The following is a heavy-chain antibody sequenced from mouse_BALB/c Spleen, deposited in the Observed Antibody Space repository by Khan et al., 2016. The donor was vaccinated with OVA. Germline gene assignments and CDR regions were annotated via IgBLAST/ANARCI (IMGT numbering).Heavy chain of an antibody. CDR2: INAGNGVI. CDR1: GYIFTSYF. J-gene: IGHJ3*01. CDR3: SSVGFSWFAY. V-gene: IGHV1S81*02. D-gene: IGHD3-1*01. Sequence: QIQLVQSGAELVKPGASGKLSCKASGYIFTSYFLYWVKQRPGQGLECIGGINAGNGVINFNEKFKNKATLTVDKSSNTAYMQLSGLTSEDSAVYYCSSVGFSWFAYWCQGTLVTVSS.